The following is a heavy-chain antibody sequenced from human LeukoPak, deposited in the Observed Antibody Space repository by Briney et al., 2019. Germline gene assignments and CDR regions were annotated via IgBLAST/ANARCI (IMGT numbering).Heavy chain of an antibody. Sequence: GESLKISCKGSGYRFNAYWIAWVRQVPGKGLEWMGIIYPGDSDTRYSPSFQGQVTISADKSVRTAYLQWSSLKASDTAMYYCARPNITSYYDSRGYDAFDVWGQGTMVTVSS. CDR1: GYRFNAYW. D-gene: IGHD3-22*01. CDR2: IYPGDSDT. V-gene: IGHV5-51*01. CDR3: ARPNITSYYDSRGYDAFDV. J-gene: IGHJ3*01.